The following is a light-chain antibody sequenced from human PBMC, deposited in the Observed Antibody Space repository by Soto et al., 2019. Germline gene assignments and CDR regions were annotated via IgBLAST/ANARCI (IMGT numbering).Light chain of an antibody. V-gene: IGLV2-14*01. Sequence: QSALTQPASVSGSPGQSITISCTGTSSDIGRYKFVSWFQQHPGKAPKLLIFEGTNRPSGVSNRFSGSKSGNTASLTISGPQAEDEAIYFCSSSTNTSALVIFGGGTKVTVL. CDR1: SSDIGRYKF. CDR3: SSSTNTSALVI. J-gene: IGLJ2*01. CDR2: EGT.